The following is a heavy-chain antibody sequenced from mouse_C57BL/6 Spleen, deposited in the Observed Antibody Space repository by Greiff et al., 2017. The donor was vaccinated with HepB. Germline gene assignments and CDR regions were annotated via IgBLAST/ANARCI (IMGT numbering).Heavy chain of an antibody. CDR2: ISYDGSN. V-gene: IGHV3-6*01. J-gene: IGHJ3*01. Sequence: DVQLQESGPGLVKPSQSLSLTCSVTGYSITSGYYWNWIRQFPGNKLEWMGYISYDGSNNYNPSLKNRISITRDTSKNQFFLKLNSVTTEDTATYYCARGPTRGSWFAYWGQGTLVTVSA. CDR3: ARGPTRGSWFAY. CDR1: GYSITSGYY.